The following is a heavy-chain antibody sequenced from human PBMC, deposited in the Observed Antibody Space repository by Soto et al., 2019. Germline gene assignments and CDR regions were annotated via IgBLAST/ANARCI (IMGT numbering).Heavy chain of an antibody. J-gene: IGHJ6*02. CDR1: GFIFSDYY. D-gene: IGHD6-13*01. CDR2: ISTRSTYT. V-gene: IGHV3-11*05. CDR3: AKVTKRAAAGRYEYYKYGMDV. Sequence: PGGSLRLSCAASGFIFSDYYMSWVRQTPGKGLEWISYISTRSTYTNYADSVKGRFTISRDNSKNTLFLQMNGQRAEDTAVYYCAKVTKRAAAGRYEYYKYGMDVWGQGTTVTVSS.